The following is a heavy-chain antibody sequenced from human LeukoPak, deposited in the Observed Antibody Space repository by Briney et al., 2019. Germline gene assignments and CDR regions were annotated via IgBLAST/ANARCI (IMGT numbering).Heavy chain of an antibody. CDR3: ARHGSFDAFDI. J-gene: IGHJ3*02. V-gene: IGHV3-9*01. Sequence: ALRLSCAASGFTFDDYAMHWVRQAPGKGLEWVSGISWNSGSIGYADSVKGRFTISRDNAKNSLYLQMNSLRAEDTALYYCARHGSFDAFDIWGQGTMVTVSS. CDR2: ISWNSGSI. D-gene: IGHD1-26*01. CDR1: GFTFDDYA.